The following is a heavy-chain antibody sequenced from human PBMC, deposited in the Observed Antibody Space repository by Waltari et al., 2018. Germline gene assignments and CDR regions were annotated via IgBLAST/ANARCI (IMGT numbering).Heavy chain of an antibody. CDR1: GFTFSSYW. V-gene: IGHV3-7*03. Sequence: EVQLVESGGGLVQPGGSLRLSCAASGFTFSSYWMSWVRQAPGKGLEWVANIKQDGSDKYYVDSVKGRFTISRDNSKNTLYLQMNSLRAEDTAVYYCASDYDFWSGSDYWGQGTLVTVSS. CDR2: IKQDGSDK. D-gene: IGHD3-3*01. J-gene: IGHJ4*02. CDR3: ASDYDFWSGSDY.